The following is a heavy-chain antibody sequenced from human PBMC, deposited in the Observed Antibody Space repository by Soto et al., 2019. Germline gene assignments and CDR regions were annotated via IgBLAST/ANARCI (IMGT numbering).Heavy chain of an antibody. D-gene: IGHD3-10*01. J-gene: IGHJ4*02. CDR1: GGSISSYY. V-gene: IGHV4-59*01. CDR2: IYYSGST. Sequence: SETLSLTCTVSGGSISSYYWSWIRQPPGKGLEWIGYIYYSGSTNYNPSLKSRVTISVDTSKNQLSLKLSSVTAADTAVYYCARTRSPYYYGSGSQVFDYWGQGTLVTVSS. CDR3: ARTRSPYYYGSGSQVFDY.